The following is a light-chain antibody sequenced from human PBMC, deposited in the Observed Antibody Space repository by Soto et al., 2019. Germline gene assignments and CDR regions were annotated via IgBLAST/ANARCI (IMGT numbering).Light chain of an antibody. CDR2: DVS. CDR1: VSEVAGYTY. V-gene: IGLV2-14*03. J-gene: IGLJ2*01. Sequence: QSVLTQPASVSGSPGQTITISCTGAVSEVAGYTYVSWYQQHPGKGPKVIIYDVSNRPLGVSNRFSGSKSGTTASLTISGLQAEDEADYYCSSFTRIVVLFGGGTKLTVL. CDR3: SSFTRIVVL.